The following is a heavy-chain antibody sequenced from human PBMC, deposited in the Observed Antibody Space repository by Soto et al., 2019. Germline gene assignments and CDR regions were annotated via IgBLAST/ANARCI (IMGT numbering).Heavy chain of an antibody. D-gene: IGHD1-1*01. CDR1: GFTFSSYA. V-gene: IGHV3-30-3*01. CDR2: ISYDGSNK. J-gene: IGHJ6*02. CDR3: ARDGGPFREGYNRYYYGMDV. Sequence: QVPLVESGGGVVQPGRSLRLSCAASGFTFSSYAMHWVRQAPGKGLEWVAVISYDGSNKYYADSVKGRFTISRDNSKLTLYLQMNSLRAEDTDVYYCARDGGPFREGYNRYYYGMDVWGQGTTVTVSS.